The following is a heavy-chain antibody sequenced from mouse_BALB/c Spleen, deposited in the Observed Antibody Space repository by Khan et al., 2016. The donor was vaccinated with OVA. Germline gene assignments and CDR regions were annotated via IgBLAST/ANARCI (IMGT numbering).Heavy chain of an antibody. D-gene: IGHD2-10*02. J-gene: IGHJ3*01. CDR3: ARGGYGSLAY. V-gene: IGHV1S81*02. CDR2: INPNNGRA. CDR1: GYTFTSYW. Sequence: QVQLQQSGAELVKPGASVKLSCKASGYTFTSYWMHWVKPRPGQGPEWIGYINPNNGRAHQNEKFKSKATLTVDKSSSTAYMQLSSLTSEDSAVHYCARGGYGSLAYWGQGTLVTVSA.